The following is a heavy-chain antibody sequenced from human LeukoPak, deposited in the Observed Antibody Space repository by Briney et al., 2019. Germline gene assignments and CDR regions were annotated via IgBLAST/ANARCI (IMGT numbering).Heavy chain of an antibody. CDR2: ISWNGGNV. D-gene: IGHD3-10*01. J-gene: IGHJ4*02. CDR1: GFIFNDYA. V-gene: IGHV3-9*01. CDR3: AKDVFGGIDY. Sequence: GRSLRLSCAASGFIFNDYAMHWVRQGPGRGLEWVSGISWNGGNVGYADSVKGRFTISRDNAKNSLYLQMNSLRTEDTAVYYCAKDVFGGIDYWGQGTLVTVSS.